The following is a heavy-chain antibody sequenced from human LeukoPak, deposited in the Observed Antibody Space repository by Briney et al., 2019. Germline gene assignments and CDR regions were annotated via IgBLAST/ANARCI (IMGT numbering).Heavy chain of an antibody. D-gene: IGHD3-3*01. Sequence: GGSLRLSCAASGFTFSSYAMSWVRQAPGKGLEWVSAISGSGGSTYYADSVKGRFTIFRDNSKNTLYLQMNSLRAEDTAVYYCAKSNYDFWSGYNDYWGQGTLVTVSS. CDR2: ISGSGGST. CDR1: GFTFSSYA. J-gene: IGHJ4*02. CDR3: AKSNYDFWSGYNDY. V-gene: IGHV3-23*01.